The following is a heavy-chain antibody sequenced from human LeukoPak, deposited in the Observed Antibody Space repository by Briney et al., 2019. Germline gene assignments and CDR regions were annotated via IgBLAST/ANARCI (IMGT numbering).Heavy chain of an antibody. J-gene: IGHJ4*02. V-gene: IGHV4-34*01. Sequence: SETLSLTCAVYGGSFSGYYWSWIRQSPGKGLEWIGEINHSGSTNYNPSLKSRVTISVDTSKNQFSLKLSSVTAADTAVYYCARVPRPGPSSGFDYWGQGNLVTVSS. CDR2: INHSGST. CDR3: ARVPRPGPSSGFDY. CDR1: GGSFSGYY. D-gene: IGHD1-14*01.